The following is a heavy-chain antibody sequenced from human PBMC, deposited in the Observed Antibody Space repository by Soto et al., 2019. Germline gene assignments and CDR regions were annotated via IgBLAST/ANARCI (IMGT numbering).Heavy chain of an antibody. CDR2: ISSYGDTI. Sequence: PGGSLRLSCAGSGFTFSSYEMNCVRQAPGKGLEWIAYISSYGDTIYYSDSVKGRFTISRDNAKNSLYLQMFSLSAEDTAVYYCARDPRMVRGVIIPGDAFDIWGQGTMVTVSS. V-gene: IGHV3-48*03. CDR3: ARDPRMVRGVIIPGDAFDI. CDR1: GFTFSSYE. J-gene: IGHJ3*02. D-gene: IGHD3-10*01.